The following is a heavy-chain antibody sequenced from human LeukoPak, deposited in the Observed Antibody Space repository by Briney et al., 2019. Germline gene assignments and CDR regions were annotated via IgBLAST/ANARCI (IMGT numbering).Heavy chain of an antibody. CDR3: ARVLGRDYGPYYYCYGMDV. J-gene: IGHJ6*02. V-gene: IGHV4-59*01. CDR1: GGSISSYY. CDR2: IYYSGST. D-gene: IGHD4-17*01. Sequence: SETLSLTCTVSGGSISSYYWSWIRQPPGKGLEWIGYIYYSGSTNYNPSLKSRVTISVDTSKNQFSLKLSSVTAADTAVYYCARVLGRDYGPYYYCYGMDVWGQGTTVTVSS.